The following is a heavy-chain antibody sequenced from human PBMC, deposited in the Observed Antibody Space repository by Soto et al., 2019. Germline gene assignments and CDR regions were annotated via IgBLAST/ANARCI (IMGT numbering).Heavy chain of an antibody. D-gene: IGHD5-18*01. CDR3: AKDRGYSYGYDYYYGMDV. CDR2: ISGSGGST. V-gene: IGHV3-23*01. J-gene: IGHJ6*02. CDR1: GFTFSSYA. Sequence: EVQLLESGGGLVQPGGSLRLSCAASGFTFSSYAMSWVRQAPGKGLEWVSAISGSGGSTYYADSVKGRFTISRDNSKNTLYLQMNSLRAEDTAVYYCAKDRGYSYGYDYYYGMDVWGQGTTVTASS.